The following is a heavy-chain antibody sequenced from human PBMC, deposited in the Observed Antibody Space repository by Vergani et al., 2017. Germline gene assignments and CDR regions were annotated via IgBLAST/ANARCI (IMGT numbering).Heavy chain of an antibody. V-gene: IGHV5-51*01. CDR3: ARLCPAPYCGGGAFDI. D-gene: IGHD2-21*01. CDR1: GHSFTSYW. Sequence: EVQLVQSGAEVKKPGESLKISCKGSGHSFTSYWIGWVRQMPGKGLEWMGIIYPGDSDTRYSPSFQGQVTSSAEKSISTAYLQWSTLKASDTAMYYCARLCPAPYCGGGAFDIWGQGTMVTVSS. J-gene: IGHJ3*02. CDR2: IYPGDSDT.